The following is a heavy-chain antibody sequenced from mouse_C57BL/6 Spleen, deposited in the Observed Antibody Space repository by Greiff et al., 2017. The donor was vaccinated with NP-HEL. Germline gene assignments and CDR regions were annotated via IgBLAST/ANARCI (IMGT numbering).Heavy chain of an antibody. CDR1: GYAFSSSW. Sequence: VQLQQSGPELVKPGASVKISCKASGYAFSSSWMNWVKQRPGKGLEWIGRIYPGDGDTNYNGKFKGKATLTADKSSSTAYMQLSSLTSEDSAVYFCARGGIYYEGYFDVWGTGTTVTVSS. V-gene: IGHV1-82*01. CDR2: IYPGDGDT. D-gene: IGHD2-4*01. CDR3: ARGGIYYEGYFDV. J-gene: IGHJ1*03.